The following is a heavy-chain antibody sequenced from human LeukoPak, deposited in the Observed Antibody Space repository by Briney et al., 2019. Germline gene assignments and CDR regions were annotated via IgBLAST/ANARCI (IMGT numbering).Heavy chain of an antibody. CDR2: IYYSGST. V-gene: IGHV4-59*12. CDR3: ARDLRDSYGDTDAFDI. D-gene: IGHD5-18*01. Sequence: KPSETLSLTCTVSGGSISSYYWSWIRQPPGKGLEWIGYIYYSGSTNYNPSLKSQVTISVDTSKNQFSLKLSSVTAADTAVYYCARDLRDSYGDTDAFDIWGQGTMVTVSS. J-gene: IGHJ3*02. CDR1: GGSISSYY.